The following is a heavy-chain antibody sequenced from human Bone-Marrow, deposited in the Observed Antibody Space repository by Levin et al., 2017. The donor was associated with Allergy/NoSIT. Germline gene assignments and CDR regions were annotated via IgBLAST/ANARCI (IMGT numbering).Heavy chain of an antibody. J-gene: IGHJ4*01. CDR3: ARWRGTGNLSFLDY. V-gene: IGHV3-64*04. CDR1: GFSLRSYA. Sequence: GESLKISCSASGFSLRSYAMHWVRQAAGRGLEHVSVISGDGGSTYYADSVKGRFIISRDNSKNTLSLQMNGLRSEDTAVYFCARWRGTGNLSFLDYWGHGAQVIVSS. D-gene: IGHD3-3*01. CDR2: ISGDGGST.